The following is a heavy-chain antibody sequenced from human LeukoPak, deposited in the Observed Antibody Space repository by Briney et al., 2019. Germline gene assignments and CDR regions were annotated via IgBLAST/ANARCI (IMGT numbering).Heavy chain of an antibody. V-gene: IGHV4-38-2*02. D-gene: IGHD5-12*01. CDR1: GYSISSGYY. J-gene: IGHJ3*02. CDR3: ARGYIVATQVNDAFDI. CDR2: IYHSGST. Sequence: SETLSLTCTVSGYSISSGYYWGWIRQPPGKGLEWIGSIYHSGSTYYNPSLKSRVTISVDTSKNQFSLKLSSVTAADTAVYYCARGYIVATQVNDAFDIWGQGTMVTVSS.